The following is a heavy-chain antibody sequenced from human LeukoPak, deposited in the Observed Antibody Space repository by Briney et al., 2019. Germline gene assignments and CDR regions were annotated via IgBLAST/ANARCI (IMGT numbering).Heavy chain of an antibody. J-gene: IGHJ4*02. CDR3: ARGNDILTA. CDR1: GFIFTTYT. D-gene: IGHD3-9*01. CDR2: VTHSSTYI. V-gene: IGHV3-21*01. Sequence: GGSLRLSCAASGFIFTTYTMNWVRQAPGKGLEWASSVTHSSTYIFYAGSVKGRFTISRDNAKNSVYLQMNSLRAEDTAVYYCARGNDILTAWGQGTLVTVSS.